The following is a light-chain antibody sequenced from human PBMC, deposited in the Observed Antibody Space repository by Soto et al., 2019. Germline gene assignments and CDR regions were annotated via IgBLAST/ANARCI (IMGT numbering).Light chain of an antibody. V-gene: IGKV1-27*01. CDR3: KKYNSAPPPYT. CDR2: AAS. J-gene: IGKJ2*01. CDR1: QGISNY. Sequence: DIQMTQSPSSLSASVGDRVTITCRASQGISNYLAWYQQKPGKVPKLLIYAASTLQSGVPSRFSGSGSGTDFTLTISSLQPEDVATYYCKKYNSAPPPYTFGQGTKLEIK.